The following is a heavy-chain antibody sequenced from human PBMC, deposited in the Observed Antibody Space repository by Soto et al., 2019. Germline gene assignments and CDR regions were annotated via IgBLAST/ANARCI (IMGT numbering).Heavy chain of an antibody. J-gene: IGHJ5*02. CDR3: ARETTMVRGVIISRNWFDP. D-gene: IGHD3-10*01. CDR2: IYYSGST. V-gene: IGHV4-59*01. CDR1: GGSISSYY. Sequence: SETLSLTCTVSGGSISSYYWVWIRQPPGQGLGWIGYIYYSGSTNYNPSLKSRVTISVDTSKNQFSLKLSSVTAADTAVYYCARETTMVRGVIISRNWFDPWGQGTLVTVS.